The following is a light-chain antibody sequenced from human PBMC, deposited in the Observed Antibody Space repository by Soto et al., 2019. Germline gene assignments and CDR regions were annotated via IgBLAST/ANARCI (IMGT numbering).Light chain of an antibody. CDR1: QSVSSN. J-gene: IGKJ1*01. Sequence: IVFIQSPATLSLSPGERASLSCRASQSVSSNLAWYQQNPGQAPRLLIHGASTRATGIPARFSGSGSGTQFTLTISSLQSEDFGTYYCQQYNTWPGTFGQGTKVDIK. CDR2: GAS. V-gene: IGKV3-15*01. CDR3: QQYNTWPGT.